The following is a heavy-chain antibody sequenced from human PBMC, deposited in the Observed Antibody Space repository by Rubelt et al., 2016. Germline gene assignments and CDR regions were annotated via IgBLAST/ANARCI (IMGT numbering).Heavy chain of an antibody. D-gene: IGHD4-23*01. CDR2: IKSKTDGGTT. CDR1: TFSNAW. CDR3: TTAGHGGNSLTFDY. V-gene: IGHV3-15*01. Sequence: TFSNAWMSWVRQAPGKGLEWVGRIKSKTDGGTTDYAAPVKGRFTISRDDSKNTLYLQMNSLKTEDTAVYYCTTAGHGGNSLTFDYWGQGTLVTVSS. J-gene: IGHJ4*02.